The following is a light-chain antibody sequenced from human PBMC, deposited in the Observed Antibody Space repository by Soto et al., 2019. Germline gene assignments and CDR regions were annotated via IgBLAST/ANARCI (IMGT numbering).Light chain of an antibody. J-gene: IGLJ1*01. V-gene: IGLV2-23*02. Sequence: SALTQPASVSGSPGQSITISCTGTSSDIGSYDLVSWYQQHPGTAPKLIIYEVTKRPSGVSTRFSGSKSGNTASLTISGLQAVDAADYYCCSFADFTYVFGTGTKVTVL. CDR2: EVT. CDR3: CSFADFTYV. CDR1: SSDIGSYDL.